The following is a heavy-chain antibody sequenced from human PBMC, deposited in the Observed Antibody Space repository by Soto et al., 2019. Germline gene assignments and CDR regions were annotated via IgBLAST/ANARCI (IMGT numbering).Heavy chain of an antibody. D-gene: IGHD3-22*01. J-gene: IGHJ5*02. CDR1: AGSITTSY. V-gene: IGHV4-59*01. CDR2: ISYRGST. CDR3: ASSGIVGRAVNTWFDP. Sequence: SETLSVTCTFSAGSITTSYWDWIRQPLGKALDWIGYISYRGSTNYNPSLKSRLTISIDTSKSQISLKLTSMTTADTAVYYCASSGIVGRAVNTWFDPWGQGTMVTVSS.